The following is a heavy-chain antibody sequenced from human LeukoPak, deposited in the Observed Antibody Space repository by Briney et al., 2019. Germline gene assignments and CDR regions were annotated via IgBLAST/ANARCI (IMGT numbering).Heavy chain of an antibody. D-gene: IGHD3-10*01. CDR3: ARDAGMVRGVILYYFDY. V-gene: IGHV3-21*01. J-gene: IGHJ4*02. Sequence: GGSLRLSCAASGFTVSSNYMSWVRQAPGKGLEWVSSITSSSNYIYYADSVKGRFTISRDNAKNSLFLQMNSLRAEDTALYYCARDAGMVRGVILYYFDYWGQGTLVTVSS. CDR1: GFTVSSNY. CDR2: ITSSSNYI.